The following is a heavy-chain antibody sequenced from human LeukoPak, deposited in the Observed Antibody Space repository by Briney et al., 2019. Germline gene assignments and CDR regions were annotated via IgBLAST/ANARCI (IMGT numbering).Heavy chain of an antibody. CDR3: ARSGRYFETQ. D-gene: IGHD3-9*01. J-gene: IGHJ4*02. CDR1: GGSLSGYY. Sequence: SETLSLTCAVYGGSLSGYYCSWIRQPPGKGLEWIGEINHRGSTNYNPSLKGRVTISLDTSKNQFSLKLTSVTVADTAVYYCARSGRYFETQWGQGTLVTVSS. V-gene: IGHV4-34*01. CDR2: INHRGST.